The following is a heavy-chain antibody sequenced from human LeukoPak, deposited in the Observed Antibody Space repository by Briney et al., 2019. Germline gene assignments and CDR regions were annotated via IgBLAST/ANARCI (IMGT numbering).Heavy chain of an antibody. Sequence: PGGSLRLSCAASGFTFSSYWMHWVRQAPGKGLVWVSRINTDGSSTSYADSVKGRFTISRDNAKNTLYLQMNSLRAEDTAVYYCARARIDRLHLPSDFDYWGQGTLVTVSS. CDR2: INTDGSST. CDR1: GFTFSSYW. CDR3: ARARIDRLHLPSDFDY. J-gene: IGHJ4*02. D-gene: IGHD4-11*01. V-gene: IGHV3-74*01.